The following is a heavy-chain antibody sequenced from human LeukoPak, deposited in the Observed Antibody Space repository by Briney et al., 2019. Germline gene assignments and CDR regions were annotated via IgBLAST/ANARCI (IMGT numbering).Heavy chain of an antibody. D-gene: IGHD1-26*01. CDR3: ARDRALIVGATQGGWFDP. Sequence: ASVKVSCKASGYTFTSYDINWVRQATGQGLEWMGWMNPNSGNTGYAQKFQGRVTMTRDTSTSTVYMELSSLRSEDTAVYYCARDRALIVGATQGGWFDPWGQGTLVTVSS. CDR2: MNPNSGNT. J-gene: IGHJ5*02. CDR1: GYTFTSYD. V-gene: IGHV1-8*01.